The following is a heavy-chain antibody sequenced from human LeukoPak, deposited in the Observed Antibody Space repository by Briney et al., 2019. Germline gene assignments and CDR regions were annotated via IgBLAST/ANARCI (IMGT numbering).Heavy chain of an antibody. V-gene: IGHV4-39*07. Sequence: SETLSLTCTVSGGSISSYYWGWIRQPPGKGLEWIGTVYYSETYYNPSLKSRVTISVDTSKNQFSLKLSSVTAADTAVYYCARDPITVVTPGDYWGQGTLVTVSS. J-gene: IGHJ4*02. CDR3: ARDPITVVTPGDY. CDR2: VYYSET. CDR1: GGSISSYY. D-gene: IGHD4-23*01.